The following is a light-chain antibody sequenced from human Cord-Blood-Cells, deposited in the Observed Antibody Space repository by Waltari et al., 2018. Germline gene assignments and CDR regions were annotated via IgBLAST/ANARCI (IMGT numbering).Light chain of an antibody. CDR1: SSAVGGYNY. Sequence: QSALTQPRSVSGSPGQSVTISCTGTSSAVGGYNYVSWYQQHPGKAPQLMIYDVSKRPSGVPDRFSGSKSGNTASLTISGLQAEDEADYYCCSYAGSYTLYVFGTGTKVTVL. V-gene: IGLV2-11*01. CDR2: DVS. CDR3: CSYAGSYTLYV. J-gene: IGLJ1*01.